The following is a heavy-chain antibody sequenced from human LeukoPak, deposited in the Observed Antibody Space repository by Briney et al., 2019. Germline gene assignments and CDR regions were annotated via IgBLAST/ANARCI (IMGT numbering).Heavy chain of an antibody. D-gene: IGHD2-2*03. Sequence: PGGSLRLSCAASGFTFSSYATHWVRQAPGKGLEYVSAISSNGGSTYYANSVKGRFTISRDNSKNTLYLQMGSLRAEDMAVYYCARGGGGHGYCSSTSCSLDYWGQGTLVTVSS. CDR2: ISSNGGST. V-gene: IGHV3-64*01. J-gene: IGHJ4*02. CDR3: ARGGGGHGYCSSTSCSLDY. CDR1: GFTFSSYA.